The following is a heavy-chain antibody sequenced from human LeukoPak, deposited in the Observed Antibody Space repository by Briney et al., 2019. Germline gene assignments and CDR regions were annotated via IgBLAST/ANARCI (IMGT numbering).Heavy chain of an antibody. V-gene: IGHV3-30*18. J-gene: IGHJ4*02. Sequence: GGSLRLSCAASGFTFNNYGMHWVRQAPGKGLEWVAVISYDGRNKHYTDSVKGRFTISRDNSKNTLYLQMNGLRAEDTAVYYCAKKGATAGDFDYWGQGTLVTVSS. CDR3: AKKGATAGDFDY. D-gene: IGHD1-26*01. CDR2: ISYDGRNK. CDR1: GFTFNNYG.